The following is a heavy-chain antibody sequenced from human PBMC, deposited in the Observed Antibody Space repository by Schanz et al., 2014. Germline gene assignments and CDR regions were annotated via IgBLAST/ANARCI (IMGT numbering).Heavy chain of an antibody. CDR3: AREEGYVYGPGAFDI. V-gene: IGHV3-30*04. CDR1: GFSFSTYA. Sequence: QVQLVESGGGVVQPGRSLRLSCAASGFSFSTYAMHWVRQAPGKGLEWVAVILYDGSKTYYADSVKGRFTISRDNSKNPLTLQMNSLRAEDTAVYYCAREEGYVYGPGAFDIWGQGTMVTVSS. CDR2: ILYDGSKT. J-gene: IGHJ3*02. D-gene: IGHD5-18*01.